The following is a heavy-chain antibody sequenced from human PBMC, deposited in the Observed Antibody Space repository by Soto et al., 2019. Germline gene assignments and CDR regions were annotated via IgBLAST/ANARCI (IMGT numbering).Heavy chain of an antibody. D-gene: IGHD6-6*01. CDR2: IYSGGST. CDR3: ARNRVPYSSSPLFDY. Sequence: PGGSLRLSCAASGFTVSSNYMSWVRQAPGKGLEWVSVIYSGGSTYYADSVKGRFTISRDNSKNTLYLQMNSLRAEDTAVYYCARNRVPYSSSPLFDYWGQGALVTVSS. CDR1: GFTVSSNY. J-gene: IGHJ4*02. V-gene: IGHV3-53*01.